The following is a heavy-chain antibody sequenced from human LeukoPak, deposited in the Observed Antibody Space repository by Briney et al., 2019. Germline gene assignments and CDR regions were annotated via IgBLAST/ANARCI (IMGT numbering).Heavy chain of an antibody. Sequence: GGSLRLSCTASGFTFGDYAMSWVRQAPGKGLEWVGFIRSKAYGGTTEYAASVEGRFTISRDDSKSIAYLQMDSLKTEDTAVYYCTRRDIVATIDYFDYWGQGTLVTVSS. V-gene: IGHV3-49*04. CDR2: IRSKAYGGTT. CDR3: TRRDIVATIDYFDY. CDR1: GFTFGDYA. J-gene: IGHJ4*02. D-gene: IGHD5-12*01.